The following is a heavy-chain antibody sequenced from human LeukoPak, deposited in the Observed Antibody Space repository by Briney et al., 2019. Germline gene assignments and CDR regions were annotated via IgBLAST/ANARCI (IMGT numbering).Heavy chain of an antibody. CDR2: IRYDGSNK. CDR1: GFTFSSYG. V-gene: IGHV3-30*02. J-gene: IGHJ4*02. CDR3: AKGGSSWSNYFDY. D-gene: IGHD6-13*01. Sequence: GGSLRLSCAASGFTFSSYGMHWVRQAPGKGLEWVAFIRYDGSNKYYADSVKGRFTISRDNSKNTLYLQMNSLRAEDTAVYYCAKGGSSWSNYFDYWGQGTLVTVSS.